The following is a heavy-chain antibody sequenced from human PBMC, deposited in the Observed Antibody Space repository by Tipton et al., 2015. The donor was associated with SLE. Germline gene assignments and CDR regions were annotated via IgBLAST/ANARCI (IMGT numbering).Heavy chain of an antibody. V-gene: IGHV4-30-2*01. D-gene: IGHD2-2*01. CDR1: GGSISSGGYS. CDR3: ARSYPSYQLPPPVAFDI. Sequence: LRLSCAVSGGSISSGGYSWSWIRQPPGKGLEWIGYIYHSGSTYYNPSLKSRVTISVDRSKNQLSLKLSSVTAADTAVYYCARSYPSYQLPPPVAFDIWGQGTMVTVSS. CDR2: IYHSGST. J-gene: IGHJ3*02.